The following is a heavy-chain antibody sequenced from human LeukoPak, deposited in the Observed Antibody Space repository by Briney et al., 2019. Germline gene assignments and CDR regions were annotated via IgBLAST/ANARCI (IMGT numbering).Heavy chain of an antibody. V-gene: IGHV3-21*01. Sequence: GGSLRLSCAASGFTFSSYGMSWVRQAPGKGLEGVSSISSSSSYIYYADSVKGRFTISRDNAKNSLYLQMNSLRAEDTAVYYCARDRGNQRGYYYYYMDVWGKGTTVTVSS. CDR2: ISSSSSYI. CDR3: ARDRGNQRGYYYYYMDV. CDR1: GFTFSSYG. J-gene: IGHJ6*03. D-gene: IGHD1-14*01.